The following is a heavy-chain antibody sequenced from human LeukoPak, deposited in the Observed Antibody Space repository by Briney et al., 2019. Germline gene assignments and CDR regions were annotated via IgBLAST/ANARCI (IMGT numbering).Heavy chain of an antibody. CDR1: GFTFNDYW. D-gene: IGHD1-26*01. V-gene: IGHV3-7*01. CDR2: INKDGSDK. CDR3: AKVGAWELQRVFEY. Sequence: GSLLLSCAASGFTFNDYWMTWVRRVPGRGLEWVANINKDGSDKYYVDSVKGRFTISRDNAKKSLYLEMNSLTVEDTAMYYCAKVGAWELQRVFEYWGQGALVTVSS. J-gene: IGHJ4*02.